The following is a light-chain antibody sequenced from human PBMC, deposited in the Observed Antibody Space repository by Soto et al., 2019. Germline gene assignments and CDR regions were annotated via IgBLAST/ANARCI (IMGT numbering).Light chain of an antibody. J-gene: IGKJ2*01. CDR2: AAS. CDR1: QSISTY. Sequence: DIQMTQSPSSLSASVGDRVTITCRASQSISTYLNWYQQKPGKAPKLLIYAASSMQSGVPSRIRGRGSGTDFTLTINSLQPENFATYYCQQSYSPLYTFGQGTKLEIK. CDR3: QQSYSPLYT. V-gene: IGKV1-39*01.